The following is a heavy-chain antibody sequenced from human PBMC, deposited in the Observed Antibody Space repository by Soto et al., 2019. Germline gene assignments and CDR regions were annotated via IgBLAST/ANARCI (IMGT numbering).Heavy chain of an antibody. CDR3: ARVKGGCGGAGDPLDL. Sequence: EEHLVESGGYLVQPGGSLRLSCAASGFTFDGLWWHWVRQVPGKGLLWVSQINGDGSSTKYADSVKGRFTISKDDAKNTVYLQMSGLRDEDTAVYYCARVKGGCGGAGDPLDLWGQGTLVIVSS. CDR2: INGDGSST. CDR1: GFTFDGLW. D-gene: IGHD2-21*01. V-gene: IGHV3-74*03. J-gene: IGHJ5*02.